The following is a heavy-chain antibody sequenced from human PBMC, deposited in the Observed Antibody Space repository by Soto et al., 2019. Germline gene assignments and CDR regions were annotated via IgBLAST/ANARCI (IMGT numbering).Heavy chain of an antibody. D-gene: IGHD6-6*01. Sequence: GGSLRLSCAASGFTFSSYAMHWVRQAPGKGLEWVAVISYDGSNKYYADSVKGRFTISRDNSKSTLYLQMNSLRAEDTAVYYCARAQSSSYYYGMDVWGQGTTVTVSS. CDR1: GFTFSSYA. V-gene: IGHV3-30-3*01. CDR2: ISYDGSNK. J-gene: IGHJ6*02. CDR3: ARAQSSSYYYGMDV.